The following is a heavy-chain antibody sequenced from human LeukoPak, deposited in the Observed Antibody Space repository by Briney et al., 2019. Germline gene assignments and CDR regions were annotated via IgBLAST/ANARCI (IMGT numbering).Heavy chain of an antibody. J-gene: IGHJ6*02. CDR2: ISYDGSNK. Sequence: PGGSLRLSCAASGFTFSSYGMHWVRQAPGKGLEWVAVISYDGSNKYYADSVKGRFTISRDNPKNTLYLQMNSLRAEDTAVYYCAKDLAPFGEKYYGMDVWGQGTTVTVSS. D-gene: IGHD3-10*01. CDR3: AKDLAPFGEKYYGMDV. CDR1: GFTFSSYG. V-gene: IGHV3-30*18.